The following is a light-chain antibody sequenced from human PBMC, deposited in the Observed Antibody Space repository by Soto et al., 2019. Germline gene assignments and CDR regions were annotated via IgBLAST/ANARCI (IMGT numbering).Light chain of an antibody. CDR3: QSYDSSLSGWV. V-gene: IGLV1-40*01. J-gene: IGLJ2*01. CDR1: RSNIGAGYD. Sequence: QSVLTQPPSMSGAPGQRVTISCTGSRSNIGAGYDVHWYQQIPGTAPKLLIYGNINRPSGVPDRFSGSKSGTSASLAITGLQAEDEADYYCQSYDSSLSGWVFGGGTKVTVL. CDR2: GNI.